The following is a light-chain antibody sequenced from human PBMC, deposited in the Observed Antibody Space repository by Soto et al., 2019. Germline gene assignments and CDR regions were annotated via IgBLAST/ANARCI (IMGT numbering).Light chain of an antibody. J-gene: IGKJ1*01. CDR3: QQYGSSGRT. CDR1: ERIYSAY. V-gene: IGKV3-20*01. Sequence: EVVLTQSPGTLSLSRGEIATLSCRASERIYSAYLGWYQQKPGQAPRLLIYGTSSRATGIPDRFSGSGSGTDFTLTISRLEPEDFAVYYCQQYGSSGRTFGQGTKVDIK. CDR2: GTS.